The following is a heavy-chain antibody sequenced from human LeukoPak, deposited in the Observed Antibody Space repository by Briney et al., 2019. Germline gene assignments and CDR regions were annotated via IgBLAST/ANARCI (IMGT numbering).Heavy chain of an antibody. CDR1: GFTFSSYA. CDR2: IRGSGGST. V-gene: IGHV3-23*01. J-gene: IGHJ4*02. Sequence: GGSLRLSCAASGFTFSSYAMSWVRQAPGKGLEWVSAIRGSGGSTYYADSVKGRFTISRDNSKNTLYLQMNSLRAEDTAVYYCARDGMATINSWGQGTVVTVSS. CDR3: ARDGMATINS. D-gene: IGHD5-12*01.